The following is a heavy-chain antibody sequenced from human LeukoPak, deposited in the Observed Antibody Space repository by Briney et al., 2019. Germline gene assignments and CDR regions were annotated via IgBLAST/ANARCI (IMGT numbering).Heavy chain of an antibody. J-gene: IGHJ4*02. D-gene: IGHD6-13*01. CDR3: AREDGIIAAAGTFDY. V-gene: IGHV3-7*01. CDR1: GFTFSRFW. CDR2: IKQDGSEK. Sequence: PGGSLRLSCAASGFTFSRFWMSWVRQAPGKGLEWMANIKQDGSEKYYVDSVKGRFTISRDNAKNSLYLQMNSLRAEDTAVYYCAREDGIIAAAGTFDYWGQGTLVTVSS.